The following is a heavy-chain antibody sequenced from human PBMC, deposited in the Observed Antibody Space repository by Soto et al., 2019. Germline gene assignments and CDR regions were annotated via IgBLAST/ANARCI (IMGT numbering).Heavy chain of an antibody. CDR1: GGSISSGGYY. V-gene: IGHV4-31*03. Sequence: QVQLQESGPGLVKPSQTLSLTCTVSGGSISSGGYYWSWIRQHPGKGLEWIGYIYYSGSTYYNPSLKSRVTISVDTSKNQFSLKLSSVTVADSAVYYCAREHTGTMKGFDYWGQGTLVTVSS. CDR3: AREHTGTMKGFDY. J-gene: IGHJ4*02. CDR2: IYYSGST. D-gene: IGHD1-1*01.